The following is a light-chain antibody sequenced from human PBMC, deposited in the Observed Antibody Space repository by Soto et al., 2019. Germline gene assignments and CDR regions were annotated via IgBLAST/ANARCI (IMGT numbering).Light chain of an antibody. CDR3: QQRSNWLALT. CDR1: QSVSNS. Sequence: EIVLTQSPATLSLSPGERATLSCRASQSVSNSLAWYQQKPGQAPRLLIYDASNRATGIPARFSGSGSGTDFTLTISSLEPEDFAVYHCQQRSNWLALTFGGGTKVEIK. CDR2: DAS. J-gene: IGKJ4*01. V-gene: IGKV3-11*01.